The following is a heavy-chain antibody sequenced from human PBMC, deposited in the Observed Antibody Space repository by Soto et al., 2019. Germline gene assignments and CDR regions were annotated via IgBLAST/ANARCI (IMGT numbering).Heavy chain of an antibody. J-gene: IGHJ5*02. CDR3: AKGRRFVAWLNWFDL. Sequence: EVQLLESGGELVQPGGSLRLSCAASGFTFSDFAMSWVRQAPGKGLEWVESLIGSGGSTYYADSVKGRFTISRDNPKNTLYLQMNSLRADDTAIYYCAKGRRFVAWLNWFDLWGQGTLVTVSA. CDR1: GFTFSDFA. D-gene: IGHD3-3*01. CDR2: LIGSGGST. V-gene: IGHV3-23*01.